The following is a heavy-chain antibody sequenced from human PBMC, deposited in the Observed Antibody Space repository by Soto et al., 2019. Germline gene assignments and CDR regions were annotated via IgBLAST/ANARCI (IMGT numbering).Heavy chain of an antibody. V-gene: IGHV3-7*01. J-gene: IGHJ4*02. Sequence: GGSLRLSCAASGFTFSSYWMNWVRQAPGKGLEWVANINQDGNEDNLLDSVKGRFTISRNNAKNSLFLQMNSLRVDDTAVYYCARTGDGHHDFLDYWGQGALVTVSS. CDR3: ARTGDGHHDFLDY. D-gene: IGHD1-1*01. CDR1: GFTFSSYW. CDR2: INQDGNED.